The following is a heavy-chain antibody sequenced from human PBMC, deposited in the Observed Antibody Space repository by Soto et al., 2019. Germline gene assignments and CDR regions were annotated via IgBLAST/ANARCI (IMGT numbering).Heavy chain of an antibody. Sequence: SETLSLTSTVSGGSISSYYWSWIRQPPEKGLEWIGYIYYSGSTNYNPSLKSRVTISVDTSKNQFSLKLSSVTAADTAVYYCARVATIANWFDPWGQGTLVTVSS. CDR1: GGSISSYY. J-gene: IGHJ5*02. V-gene: IGHV4-59*01. CDR3: ARVATIANWFDP. CDR2: IYYSGST. D-gene: IGHD5-12*01.